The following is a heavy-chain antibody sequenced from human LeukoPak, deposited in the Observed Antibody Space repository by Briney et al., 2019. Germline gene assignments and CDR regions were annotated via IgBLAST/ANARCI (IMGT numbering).Heavy chain of an antibody. J-gene: IGHJ4*02. V-gene: IGHV4-39*01. CDR2: IHYSGST. CDR1: GGSISSSSYY. Sequence: PSETLSLTCTVSGGSISSSSYYWGWIRQPPGKGLEWIGSIHYSGSTYYNPSLKSRVTISVDTSKNQFSLKLSSVTAADTAVYYCARGPTYYYDSSGYYGFDYWGQGTLVTVS. D-gene: IGHD3-22*01. CDR3: ARGPTYYYDSSGYYGFDY.